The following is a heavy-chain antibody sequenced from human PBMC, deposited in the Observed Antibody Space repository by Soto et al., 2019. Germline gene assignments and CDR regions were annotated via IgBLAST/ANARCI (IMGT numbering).Heavy chain of an antibody. CDR1: GGPFSGYA. D-gene: IGHD3-22*01. V-gene: IGHV1-69*06. J-gene: IGHJ5*02. Sequence: SVKVSCKASGGPFSGYAISWVRQAPGQGLEWMGGIIPIFGTANYAQKFQGRVTITADKSTSTAYMELSSLRSEDTAVYYCARDKRSGYYYGWFDPWGQGTLVTVSS. CDR2: IIPIFGTA. CDR3: ARDKRSGYYYGWFDP.